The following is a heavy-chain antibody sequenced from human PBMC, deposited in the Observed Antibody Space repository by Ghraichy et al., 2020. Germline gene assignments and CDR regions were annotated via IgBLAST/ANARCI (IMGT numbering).Heavy chain of an antibody. CDR1: GGSITSSNYY. CDR3: AGSFTVIRYFDL. J-gene: IGHJ2*01. Sequence: SETLSLTCSVSGGSITSSNYYWGWIRQSPGKGLEWIGSLHHTGSTYCNPSLKSRVTMSADTSTNQFSLRLTSVTAADTSVYYCAGSFTVIRYFDLWGRGTLVTVSP. V-gene: IGHV4-39*01. CDR2: LHHTGST. D-gene: IGHD4-23*01.